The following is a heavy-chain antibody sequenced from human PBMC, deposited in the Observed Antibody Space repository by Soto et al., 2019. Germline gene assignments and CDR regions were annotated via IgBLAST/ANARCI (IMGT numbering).Heavy chain of an antibody. Sequence: PAESLRLACTASGFTFSSYGMHWVRQAPGKGLEWVAIISYDGSHKYYADSVKGRFTISRDNSENTLYLQMYSLTAEDTALYYCARDLSVEQRRPPSAYWGQGTLVTVSS. CDR3: ARDLSVEQRRPPSAY. CDR2: ISYDGSHK. CDR1: GFTFSSYG. D-gene: IGHD1-1*01. J-gene: IGHJ4*02. V-gene: IGHV3-30*03.